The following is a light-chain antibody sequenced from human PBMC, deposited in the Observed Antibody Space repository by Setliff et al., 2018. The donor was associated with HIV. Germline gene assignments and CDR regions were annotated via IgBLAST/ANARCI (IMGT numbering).Light chain of an antibody. CDR3: AAWDDRLNGYV. J-gene: IGLJ1*01. V-gene: IGLV1-44*01. CDR1: SSNIGSNT. Sequence: SVLTQPPSASGTPGQRVTISCSGGSSNIGSNTVNWYQQLPGTAPKLLIYSNNQRPSGVPDRFSGSKSGTSASLATSGLQSDDESDYYCAAWDDRLNGYVFGTGTKVTVL. CDR2: SNN.